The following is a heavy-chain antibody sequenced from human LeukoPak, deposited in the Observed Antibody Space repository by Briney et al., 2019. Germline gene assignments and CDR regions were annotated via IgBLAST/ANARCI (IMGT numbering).Heavy chain of an antibody. CDR1: GGSISSGDYS. CDR2: IYHSGRT. V-gene: IGHV4-30-2*01. Sequence: SQTLSLTCAVSGGSISSGDYSWSWIRQPPGKGLEWIGYIYHSGRTFYNPPLKSRVTISVDTSKNQISLEVTSVTAADTAVYYCARGPGYCSSTSCYRNYYYYGMDVWGQGTTVTVSS. CDR3: ARGPGYCSSTSCYRNYYYYGMDV. J-gene: IGHJ6*02. D-gene: IGHD2-2*01.